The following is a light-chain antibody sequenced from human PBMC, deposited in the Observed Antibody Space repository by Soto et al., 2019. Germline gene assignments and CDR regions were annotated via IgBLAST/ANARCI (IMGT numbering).Light chain of an antibody. CDR2: AAS. CDR1: EGIINY. J-gene: IGKJ1*01. Sequence: DFEMTQSPSSLSASVGDRVTITCRASEGIINYVAWYQQKSGEVPRLLICAASFLQSGFPARFSGRGSGTDFTLTISCLQTEDVACYSCQQHLCQPWTFGQGTKVQI. CDR3: QQHLCQPWT. V-gene: IGKV1-27*01.